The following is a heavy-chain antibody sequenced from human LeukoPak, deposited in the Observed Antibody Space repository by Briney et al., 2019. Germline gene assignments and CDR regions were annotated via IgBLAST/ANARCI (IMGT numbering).Heavy chain of an antibody. D-gene: IGHD3-22*01. V-gene: IGHV4-61*02. Sequence: PSQTLSLTCTVSGGSISSGSYYWSWIRQPAGKGLEWIGRIYTSGSTNYNPSLKSRVTISVDTSKNQVSLKLSSVTAADTAVYHCATGNNYDSSGYYYDAFDIWGQGTMVTVSS. CDR3: ATGNNYDSSGYYYDAFDI. CDR1: GGSISSGSYY. J-gene: IGHJ3*02. CDR2: IYTSGST.